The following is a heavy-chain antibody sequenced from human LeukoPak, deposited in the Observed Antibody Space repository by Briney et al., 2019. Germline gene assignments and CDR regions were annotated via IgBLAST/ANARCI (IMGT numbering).Heavy chain of an antibody. CDR3: ARDGSYKFDY. J-gene: IGHJ4*02. Sequence: GGSLRLSCAASGFTFSNSWMHWVRQTPGKGLVWVSCLRSDGTTTYAESVKGRFTISRDSAKNTLYLQMSSLRAEDTAVYYCARDGSYKFDYWGQGTLVTVSP. D-gene: IGHD1-26*01. V-gene: IGHV3-74*01. CDR1: GFTFSNSW. CDR2: LRSDGTT.